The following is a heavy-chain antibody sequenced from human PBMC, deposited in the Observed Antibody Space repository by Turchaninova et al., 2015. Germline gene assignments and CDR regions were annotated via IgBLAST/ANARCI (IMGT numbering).Heavy chain of an antibody. CDR1: GGSISSSSYY. D-gene: IGHD5-24*01. V-gene: IGHV4-39*01. CDR3: ASAAVRDGYTYGAFDI. CDR2: IYHSGST. J-gene: IGHJ3*02. Sequence: QLQLQESGPGLVKPSETLSLTCTVSGGSISSSSYYWGWIRRPPGKGLEWIGSIYHSGSTYYNPPLKSRVTISVDTSKNQFSLNLSSVTAADTAVYYCASAAVRDGYTYGAFDIWGQGTMATVSS.